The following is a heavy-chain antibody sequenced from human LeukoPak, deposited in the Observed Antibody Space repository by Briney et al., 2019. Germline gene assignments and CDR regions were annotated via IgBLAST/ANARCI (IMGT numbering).Heavy chain of an antibody. Sequence: GRSLRLSCAASGFTFSNYGMHWVRQAPGKGLEWVAIISYDGSNKYYADSVNGRFTISRDNSKNTMYLQMNSLRAEDTAVYYCAKDEIGAVAGLLDYWGQGILVTVSS. J-gene: IGHJ4*02. CDR2: ISYDGSNK. CDR1: GFTFSNYG. V-gene: IGHV3-30*18. CDR3: AKDEIGAVAGLLDY. D-gene: IGHD6-19*01.